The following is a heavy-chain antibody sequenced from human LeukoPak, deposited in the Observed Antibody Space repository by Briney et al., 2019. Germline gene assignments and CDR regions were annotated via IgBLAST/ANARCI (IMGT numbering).Heavy chain of an antibody. CDR2: IIPISGTA. D-gene: IGHD3-3*01. Sequence: ASVKVSCKASGGTFSSYAISWVRQAPGQGLEWMGGIIPISGTANNAQKFQGRVTITADESTSTVYMELSSLRSEDTAVYYCANKLQFLLAFDIWGRGTMVTVSS. J-gene: IGHJ3*02. CDR3: ANKLQFLLAFDI. CDR1: GGTFSSYA. V-gene: IGHV1-69*13.